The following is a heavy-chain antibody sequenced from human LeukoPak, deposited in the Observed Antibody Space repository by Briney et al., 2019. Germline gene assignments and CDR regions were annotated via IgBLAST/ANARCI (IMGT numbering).Heavy chain of an antibody. Sequence: PGGSLRLSCAASGFTFSSSGMHWVRQAPGKGLEWVAVISYDGSNKYYADSVKGRFTISRDNSKNTLYLQMNSLRAEDTAVYYCARELDRTFDYWGQGTLVTVSS. CDR1: GFTFSSSG. J-gene: IGHJ4*02. CDR3: ARELDRTFDY. V-gene: IGHV3-30*03. D-gene: IGHD2-2*03. CDR2: ISYDGSNK.